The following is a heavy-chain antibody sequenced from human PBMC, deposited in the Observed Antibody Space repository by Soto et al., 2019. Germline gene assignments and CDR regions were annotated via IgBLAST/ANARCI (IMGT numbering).Heavy chain of an antibody. CDR1: GYTFTSYD. Sequence: QVQLVQSGAEVKKPGASVKVSCKASGYTFTSYDINWVREATGQGLEWMGWMNPNSGNTGYAQKFQGRVTMTRNTSISTAYMELSSLRSEDTAVYYCARERSAAGTGWFDPWGQGTLVTVSS. D-gene: IGHD6-13*01. J-gene: IGHJ5*02. CDR3: ARERSAAGTGWFDP. CDR2: MNPNSGNT. V-gene: IGHV1-8*01.